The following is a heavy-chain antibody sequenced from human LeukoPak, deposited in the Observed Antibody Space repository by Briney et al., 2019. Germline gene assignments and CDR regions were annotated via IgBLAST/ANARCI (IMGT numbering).Heavy chain of an antibody. D-gene: IGHD1-26*01. V-gene: IGHV3-23*01. CDR2: IISSGGST. J-gene: IGHJ4*02. Sequence: GGSLRLSCAASGFTFSSYAMSWVRQAPGKGLEWVSAIISSGGSTYYADSVKGRFTISRDNSKNTLYLQMNSLRAEDTAVYYCAKHEWELLRPFDYWGQGTLVTVSS. CDR1: GFTFSSYA. CDR3: AKHEWELLRPFDY.